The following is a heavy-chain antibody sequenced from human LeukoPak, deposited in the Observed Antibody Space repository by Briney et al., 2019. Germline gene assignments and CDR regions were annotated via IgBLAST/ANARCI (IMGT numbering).Heavy chain of an antibody. V-gene: IGHV3-64D*06. Sequence: GGSLRLSCSASGFTFSSYAMHWVRQAPGKGLEYVSAISSNGGSTYYADSVKGRFTISRDNSKNTLYLQMSSLRAEDTAVYYCARSQQQLGDWYFDLWGRGTLVTVSS. CDR3: ARSQQQLGDWYFDL. CDR1: GFTFSSYA. CDR2: ISSNGGST. J-gene: IGHJ2*01. D-gene: IGHD6-13*01.